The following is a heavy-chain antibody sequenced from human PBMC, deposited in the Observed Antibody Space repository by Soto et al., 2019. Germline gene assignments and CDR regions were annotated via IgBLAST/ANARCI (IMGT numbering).Heavy chain of an antibody. CDR2: INDDGSER. V-gene: IGHV3-7*01. CDR3: AREFYGYYTYGPGDY. D-gene: IGHD3-3*01. CDR1: GFMFGVYW. Sequence: EAQLVESGGGLVQPGGSLRLSCEASGFMFGVYWMSWVRQAPGKGLEWVANINDDGSERNYVDSVKGRFTISRDTTNNLLFLQMNSRRDEDTAVYYCAREFYGYYTYGPGDYWGQGTLVAVSS. J-gene: IGHJ4*02.